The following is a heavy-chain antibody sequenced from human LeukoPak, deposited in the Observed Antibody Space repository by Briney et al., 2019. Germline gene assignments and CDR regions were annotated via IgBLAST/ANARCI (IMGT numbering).Heavy chain of an antibody. CDR1: GYSFTNYW. CDR2: IYPDDSDT. Sequence: GDSLKISCKGSGYSFTNYWIGWVRQMPGKGLGLVVTIYPDDSDTRYSPSFEGQVTITVDKSITTAYLQWSSLNASDSAIYYCAREGWFGESSFAYWGQGTLVTVSS. CDR3: AREGWFGESSFAY. V-gene: IGHV5-51*01. J-gene: IGHJ4*02. D-gene: IGHD3-10*01.